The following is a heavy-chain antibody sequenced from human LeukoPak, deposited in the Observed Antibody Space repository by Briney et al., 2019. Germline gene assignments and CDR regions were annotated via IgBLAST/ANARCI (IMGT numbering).Heavy chain of an antibody. Sequence: SETLSLTCTVSGYSISSGYYWGWIRPPPGKGLEWIGSIYHSGSTYYNPSLKSRVTISVDTSKNQFSLKLSSVTAADTAVYYCLGYSYGSSDYWGQGTLVTVSS. CDR2: IYHSGST. D-gene: IGHD5-18*01. CDR3: LGYSYGSSDY. J-gene: IGHJ4*02. V-gene: IGHV4-38-2*02. CDR1: GYSISSGYY.